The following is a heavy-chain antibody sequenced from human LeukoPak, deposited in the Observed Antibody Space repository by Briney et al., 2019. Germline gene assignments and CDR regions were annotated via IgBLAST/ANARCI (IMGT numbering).Heavy chain of an antibody. D-gene: IGHD3-3*01. J-gene: IGHJ4*02. Sequence: PSETLSLTCTVSGGSISSSSYYWGWIRQPPGKGLEWIGSIYYSGSTYYNPSLKSRVTISVDTSKNQFSLKLSSVTAADTAVYYCARGLYYDFWSGYSRDYFDYWGQGTLVTVSS. CDR1: GGSISSSSYY. CDR2: IYYSGST. CDR3: ARGLYYDFWSGYSRDYFDY. V-gene: IGHV4-39*07.